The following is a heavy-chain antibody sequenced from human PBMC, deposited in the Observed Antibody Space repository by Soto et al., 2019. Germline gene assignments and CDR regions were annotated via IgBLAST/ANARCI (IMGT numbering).Heavy chain of an antibody. Sequence: QVQLVESGGGLVKPGGSLRLSCAASGFTFSDYYMSWIRQAPGKGLEWVSYISSSGSTIYYADSVKGRFTISRDNAKNSLYLQMNSLRAEXXAVYYCAGNYYDSSGYYFGGDAFDIWGQGTMVTVSS. CDR1: GFTFSDYY. V-gene: IGHV3-11*01. D-gene: IGHD3-22*01. CDR3: AGNYYDSSGYYFGGDAFDI. J-gene: IGHJ3*02. CDR2: ISSSGSTI.